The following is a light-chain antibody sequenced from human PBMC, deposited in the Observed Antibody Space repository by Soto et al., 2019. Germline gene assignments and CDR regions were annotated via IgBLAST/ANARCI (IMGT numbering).Light chain of an antibody. CDR1: QSINSY. CDR2: AAS. CDR3: QKYTGYWT. J-gene: IGKJ1*01. Sequence: DIQMTQSPSTLSASVGDRVTITCRASQSINSYLAWYQKKPGKAPELLIYAASRLQSGVSSRCSRSGSGTVFTLTISSLQPDDFATYYCQKYTGYWTFGQGTKVEIK. V-gene: IGKV1-5*01.